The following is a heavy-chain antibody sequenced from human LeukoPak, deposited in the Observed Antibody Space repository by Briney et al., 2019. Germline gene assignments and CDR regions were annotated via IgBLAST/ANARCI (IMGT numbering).Heavy chain of an antibody. CDR1: GFTFSSYG. V-gene: IGHV3-30*19. CDR2: IWYDGSNK. CDR3: ARFGQQLVGFDY. J-gene: IGHJ4*02. D-gene: IGHD6-13*01. Sequence: PGGSLRLSCAASGFTFSSYGMHWVRQAPGKGLEWVAVIWYDGSNKYYADSVKGRFTISRDNSKNTLYLQMNSLRAEDTAVYYCARFGQQLVGFDYWGQGTLVTVSS.